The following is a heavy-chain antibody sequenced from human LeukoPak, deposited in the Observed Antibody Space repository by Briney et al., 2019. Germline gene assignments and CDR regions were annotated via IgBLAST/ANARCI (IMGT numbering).Heavy chain of an antibody. D-gene: IGHD2-2*01. CDR2: ISSSGSTI. CDR1: GSTFSDYY. V-gene: IGHV3-11*01. Sequence: GGSLRLSCAASGSTFSDYYMSWTRQAPGKGLEWVSYISSSGSTIYYADSVKGRFTISRDNAKNSLYLQMNSLRAEDTAVYYCARGTVDIVVVPAAMLGMDVWGQGTTVTVSS. CDR3: ARGTVDIVVVPAAMLGMDV. J-gene: IGHJ6*02.